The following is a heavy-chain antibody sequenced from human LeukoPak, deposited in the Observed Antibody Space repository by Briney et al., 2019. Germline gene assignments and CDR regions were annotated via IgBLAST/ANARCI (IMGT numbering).Heavy chain of an antibody. J-gene: IGHJ4*02. CDR3: ARARRGYSYGLFDY. V-gene: IGHV3-11*04. CDR1: GFTFSDYY. Sequence: PGGSLRLSCAASGFTFSDYYMSWIRQAPGKGLEWVSYISSSGSTIYYVDSAKGRFTISRDNAKNSLYLQMNSLRAEDTAVYYCARARRGYSYGLFDYWGQGTLVTVSS. D-gene: IGHD5-18*01. CDR2: ISSSGSTI.